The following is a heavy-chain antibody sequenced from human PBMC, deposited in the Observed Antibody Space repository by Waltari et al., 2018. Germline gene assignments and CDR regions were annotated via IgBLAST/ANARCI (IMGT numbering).Heavy chain of an antibody. V-gene: IGHV1-2*02. Sequence: QVQLVQSGAEVKKPEASVKVSCKASGYTFTGYYMHWVRQVPGQGLEWMGWINPNRGDTNSAQKFQGRVTMTRDTSIGTAYMELSRLRSDDTAVYYCARAGYGSSPDYWGQGTLVTVSS. CDR1: GYTFTGYY. D-gene: IGHD6-6*01. CDR2: INPNRGDT. CDR3: ARAGYGSSPDY. J-gene: IGHJ4*02.